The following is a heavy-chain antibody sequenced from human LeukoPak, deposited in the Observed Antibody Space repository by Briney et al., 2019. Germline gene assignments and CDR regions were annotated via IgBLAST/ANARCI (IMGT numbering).Heavy chain of an antibody. CDR2: IKPDGIDK. V-gene: IGHV3-7*01. J-gene: IGHJ3*02. D-gene: IGHD5-24*01. CDR1: GFTFRNHW. CDR3: ATISAQTFDI. Sequence: RGSLRLSCVGSGFTFRNHWVNWVRQSPREGLEWVANIKPDGIDKYYVDSARGRFTVSRDNAKNSAFLQMNSLRAEDTAIYYCATISAQTFDIWGQGTLVSVSS.